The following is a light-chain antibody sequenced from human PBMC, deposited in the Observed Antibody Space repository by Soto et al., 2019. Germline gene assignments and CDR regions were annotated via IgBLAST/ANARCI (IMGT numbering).Light chain of an antibody. CDR3: LQHNTYPYT. J-gene: IGKJ2*01. CDR2: VAS. V-gene: IGKV1-17*01. CDR1: QGIRNY. Sequence: IQMTQSPSSLSASVGDTVTVTCRASQGIRNYLNWFQQKPGKAPKRLISVASTLQSGVPSRFSGSGSGTEFTLTISSLQPEDSATYYCLQHNTYPYTFGQGTQLEIK.